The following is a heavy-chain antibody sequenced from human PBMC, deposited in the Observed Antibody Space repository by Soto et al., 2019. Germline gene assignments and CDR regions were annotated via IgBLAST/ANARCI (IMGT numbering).Heavy chain of an antibody. CDR2: ISSSSSYI. CDR1: GFTFSSYS. V-gene: IGHV3-21*01. J-gene: IGHJ4*02. D-gene: IGHD2-15*01. Sequence: EVQLVESGGGLVKPGGSLRLSCAASGFTFSSYSMNWVRQAPGKGLEWVSSISSSSSYIYYADSVKGRFTISRDNAKNALYLQMNSLRAEDTAVYYCAREAVVAATGYFDYWGQGTLVTVSS. CDR3: AREAVVAATGYFDY.